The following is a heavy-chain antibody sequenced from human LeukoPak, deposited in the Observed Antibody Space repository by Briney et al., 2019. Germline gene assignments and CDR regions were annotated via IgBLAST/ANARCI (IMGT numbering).Heavy chain of an antibody. CDR2: ITSSSIYK. Sequence: GGSLRLSCATSGFTFSRYNMNWVRQAPGKGLEWVSSITSSSIYKYYADSMKGRFTISRENAKNSLYLQMNSLRAEDTAVYYCARDSGYSYGAFDPWGQGTLVTVSS. CDR1: GFTFSRYN. J-gene: IGHJ5*02. V-gene: IGHV3-21*01. CDR3: ARDSGYSYGAFDP. D-gene: IGHD5-18*01.